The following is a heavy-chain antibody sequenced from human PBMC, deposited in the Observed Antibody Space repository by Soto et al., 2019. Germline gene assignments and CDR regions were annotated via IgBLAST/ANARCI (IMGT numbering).Heavy chain of an antibody. CDR2: IIPIFGTA. CDR1: GGTFSSYA. D-gene: IGHD5-12*01. CDR3: ARVGARWLQLLGWFDP. J-gene: IGHJ5*02. Sequence: QVQLVQSGAEVKKPGSSVKVSCKASGGTFSSYAISWVRQAPGQGLEWMGGIIPIFGTANYAQKFQGRVTITADKSTRTAYMELSSLRSEDTAVYYCARVGARWLQLLGWFDPWGQGTLVTVSS. V-gene: IGHV1-69*06.